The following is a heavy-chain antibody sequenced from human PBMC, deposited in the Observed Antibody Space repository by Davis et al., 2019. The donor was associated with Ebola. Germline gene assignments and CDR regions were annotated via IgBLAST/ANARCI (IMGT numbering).Heavy chain of an antibody. D-gene: IGHD3-22*01. CDR1: GYTFTDLS. V-gene: IGHV1-24*01. J-gene: IGHJ4*02. CDR2: FDPEDAET. Sequence: ASVTVSCQVSGYTFTDLSIHWVRQAPGKGLEWMGCFDPEDAETIYAQKFKGRVTLTEDTSTDTAYMELSSLRSEDTAVYYCVSDRRTYYYDNSGFYSFDQWGQGTLVTVAS. CDR3: VSDRRTYYYDNSGFYSFDQ.